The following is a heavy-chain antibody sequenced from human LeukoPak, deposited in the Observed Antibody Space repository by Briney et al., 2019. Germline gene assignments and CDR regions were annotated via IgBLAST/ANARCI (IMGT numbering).Heavy chain of an antibody. CDR1: GITLSNYG. CDR3: AKRGVVIRVILVGFHKEAYYFDS. J-gene: IGHJ4*02. D-gene: IGHD3-22*01. Sequence: GGSLRLSCEVSGITLSNYGMSWVRQAPGKGLEWVAGISGSGGGTNYADSVNGRFTISRDNSKNTLYLQMNSLRAEDTAVYFCAKRGVVIRVILVGFHKEAYYFDSWGQGAQVTVSS. V-gene: IGHV3-23*01. CDR2: ISGSGGGT.